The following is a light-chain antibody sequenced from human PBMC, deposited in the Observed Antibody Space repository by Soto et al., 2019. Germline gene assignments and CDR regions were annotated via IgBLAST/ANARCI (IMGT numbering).Light chain of an antibody. V-gene: IGKV1-27*01. CDR1: QGISNY. CDR3: QKYNSAPRT. J-gene: IGKJ1*01. Sequence: EIQMTKTPSSLSASVGDRVTITCRASQGISNYLAWYQQKPGKVPKLLIYAASTLQSGVPSRFSGSGSGTDFTLTISSLQPEDVATYYCQKYNSAPRTFGQGAKVDI. CDR2: AAS.